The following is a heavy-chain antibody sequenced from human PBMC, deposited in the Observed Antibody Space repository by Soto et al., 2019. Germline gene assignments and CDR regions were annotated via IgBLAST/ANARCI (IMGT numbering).Heavy chain of an antibody. J-gene: IGHJ5*02. CDR3: VRRHVSATGIDWFDP. D-gene: IGHD6-13*01. Sequence: QVQLVQSGTEVKKPGASVKVSCKASGYTFTSYGINWVRQAPGQRLEWMGWINAANGDTKYSPKFQGRVTITRDTSASTAYMELSSLRSEDTAVYYCVRRHVSATGIDWFDPWGQGTLVTVSS. V-gene: IGHV1-3*01. CDR2: INAANGDT. CDR1: GYTFTSYG.